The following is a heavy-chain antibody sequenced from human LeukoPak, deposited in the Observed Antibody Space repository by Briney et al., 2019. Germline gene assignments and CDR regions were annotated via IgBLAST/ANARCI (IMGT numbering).Heavy chain of an antibody. D-gene: IGHD3-22*01. CDR3: ARATYYYDSSGYYYPS. CDR2: IYYSGST. CDR1: GGSISSYY. J-gene: IGHJ5*02. Sequence: SETLSLTRTVSGGSISSYYWSWIRQPPGKGLEWIGYIYYSGSTNYNPSLKSRVTISVDTSKNQFSLKLSSVTAADTAVYYCARATYYYDSSGYYYPSWGQGTLVTVSS. V-gene: IGHV4-59*01.